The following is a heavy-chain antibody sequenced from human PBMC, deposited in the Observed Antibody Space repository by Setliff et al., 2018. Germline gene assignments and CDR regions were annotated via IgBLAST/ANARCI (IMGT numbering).Heavy chain of an antibody. J-gene: IGHJ4*02. CDR3: AAIWHRYFDY. CDR1: GFTFSNYW. Sequence: PGGSLRLSCAASGFTFSNYWMSWVRQAPGKGLGWVAHIKGDGSEKIYVDSVKGRFTISRDNAKNSVYLQMNSLRAEDTAVYYCAAIWHRYFDYWGQGTLVTVSS. V-gene: IGHV3-7*01. CDR2: IKGDGSEK.